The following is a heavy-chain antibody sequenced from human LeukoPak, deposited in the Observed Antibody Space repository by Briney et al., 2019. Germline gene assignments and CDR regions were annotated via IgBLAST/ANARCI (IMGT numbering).Heavy chain of an antibody. CDR2: ISAYNGNT. J-gene: IGHJ6*02. CDR1: GYSFTDYY. V-gene: IGHV1-18*01. CDR3: ARDVIFGYYDSSGYHYYYYGMDV. Sequence: ASVRVSCKTSGYSFTDYYIHWVRQAPGQGLEWMGWISAYNGNTNYAQKLQGRVTMTTDTSTSTAYMELRSLRSDDTAVYYCARDVIFGYYDSSGYHYYYYGMDVWGQGTTVTVSS. D-gene: IGHD3-22*01.